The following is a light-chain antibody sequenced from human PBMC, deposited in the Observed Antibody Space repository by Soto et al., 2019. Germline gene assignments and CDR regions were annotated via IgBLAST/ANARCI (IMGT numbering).Light chain of an antibody. J-gene: IGLJ3*02. CDR3: CSSVASPNWG. CDR2: EVN. CDR1: SSDVGSCNC. V-gene: IGLV2-23*02. Sequence: QSALTQPASVSGSPGQSITISCTGTSSDVGSCNCVSWYQQHPGKAPTLMIYEVNKRPSGVSNRFSGSKSGNTASLTISGLQAEDEADYYCCSSVASPNWGFGGGTKLTVL.